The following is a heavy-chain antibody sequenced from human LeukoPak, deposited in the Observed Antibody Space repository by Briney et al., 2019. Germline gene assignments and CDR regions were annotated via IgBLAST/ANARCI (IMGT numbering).Heavy chain of an antibody. CDR3: AGRNSSGWYNWYFDL. Sequence: GGSLRPSCAASGFTFSSYAMSWVRQAPGKGLEWVSAISGSGGSTYYADSVKGRFTISRDNSKNTLYLQMNSLRAEDTAVYYCAGRNSSGWYNWYFDLWGRGTLVTVSS. J-gene: IGHJ2*01. V-gene: IGHV3-23*01. D-gene: IGHD6-19*01. CDR1: GFTFSSYA. CDR2: ISGSGGST.